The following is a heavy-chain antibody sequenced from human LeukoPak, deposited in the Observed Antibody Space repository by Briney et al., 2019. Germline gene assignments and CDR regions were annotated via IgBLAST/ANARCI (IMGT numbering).Heavy chain of an antibody. J-gene: IGHJ5*02. CDR3: ARHGAYQLLSSWFDP. V-gene: IGHV5-51*01. Sequence: GESLKISCKGSGYSFTNYWIGWVRQMPGKGLEWMGIIYPGDSDTRYSPSFQGQVTISADKSISTAYLQWSSLKASDTAMYYCARHGAYQLLSSWFDPWGQGTLVTVSS. CDR1: GYSFTNYW. D-gene: IGHD2-2*01. CDR2: IYPGDSDT.